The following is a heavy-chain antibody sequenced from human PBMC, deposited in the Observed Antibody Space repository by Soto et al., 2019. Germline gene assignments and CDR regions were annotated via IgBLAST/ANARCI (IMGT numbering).Heavy chain of an antibody. CDR1: GFTFSRYG. V-gene: IGHV3-30*18. J-gene: IGHJ4*02. Sequence: QVQLVESGGGVVQPGRSLRLSCAASGFTFSRYGMHWVRQAPGKGLEWVARISHDGNNRFYADYVKGRFTISRDNSKDTLYLQVNSLRPEDTAVFYCAKEEYRGSSFDHWGQGALVTVSS. CDR2: ISHDGNNR. D-gene: IGHD1-26*01. CDR3: AKEEYRGSSFDH.